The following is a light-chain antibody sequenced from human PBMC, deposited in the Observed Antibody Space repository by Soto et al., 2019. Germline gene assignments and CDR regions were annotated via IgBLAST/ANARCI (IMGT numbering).Light chain of an antibody. CDR3: QQSYSTPLT. V-gene: IGKV1-39*01. Sequence: DIQMTQSPSSLSASVGDRVTITCRAGQSVSTYLHWYQQNPGKAPKLLIYAASTLQSGVPSRFSGSGSGTDFTLTISSLQPEDFATYYCQQSYSTPLTFGPGTKVDIK. CDR2: AAS. J-gene: IGKJ3*01. CDR1: QSVSTY.